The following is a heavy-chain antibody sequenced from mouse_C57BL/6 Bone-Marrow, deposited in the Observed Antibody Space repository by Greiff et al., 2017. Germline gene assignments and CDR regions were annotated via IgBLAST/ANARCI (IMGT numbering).Heavy chain of an antibody. J-gene: IGHJ2*01. Sequence: QVQLKQPGAELVKPGASVKLSCKASGYTFTSYWMQWVKQRPGQGLEWIGEIDPSDSYTNYNQKFKGKATLTVDTSSSTAYMQLSSLTSEASAVYYCAREEVHFDYWGQGTTLTVSS. CDR2: IDPSDSYT. CDR3: AREEVHFDY. CDR1: GYTFTSYW. V-gene: IGHV1-50*01.